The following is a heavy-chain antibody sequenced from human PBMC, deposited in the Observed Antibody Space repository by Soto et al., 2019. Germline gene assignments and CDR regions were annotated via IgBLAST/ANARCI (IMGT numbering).Heavy chain of an antibody. J-gene: IGHJ4*02. V-gene: IGHV2-5*01. CDR1: GFSLSTSGVG. Sequence: QITLKESGPTLVRPTQTLTLTCTFSGFSLSTSGVGVRWIRQPPGKALEWLAVLYWNDDKRYSPSLKSRLTIAKDTSKSPVVLTMTNLDPVDTATYYCARRPPYSHYVDHWGQGTLVTVSS. D-gene: IGHD4-4*01. CDR3: ARRPPYSHYVDH. CDR2: LYWNDDK.